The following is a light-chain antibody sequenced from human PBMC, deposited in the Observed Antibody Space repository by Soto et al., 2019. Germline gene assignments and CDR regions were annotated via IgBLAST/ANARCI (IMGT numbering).Light chain of an antibody. CDR3: QKYSRNPLT. CDR1: QSVSSW. CDR2: KAS. V-gene: IGKV1-5*03. J-gene: IGKJ4*01. Sequence: DIQMTQSPSTLSSSVGDIVTITCRASQSVSSWLAWYQQKAGEVPKLLIYKASSLERGVPSRFSGSGTGTEFTLTISSLQPDDFVTYYCQKYSRNPLTFGGGTKVELK.